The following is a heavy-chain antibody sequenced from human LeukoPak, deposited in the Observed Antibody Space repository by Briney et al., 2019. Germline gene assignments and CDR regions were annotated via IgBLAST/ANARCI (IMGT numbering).Heavy chain of an antibody. Sequence: GGSLRLSCAASGFTFRSYWMHWVRQAPGKGLVWVSRINSDGSSTNYADSVKGRFTISRDNSKKTLYLQMNSLRAEDTAVYYCASFGDCSGGSCSAFDVWGQGTMVTVPS. J-gene: IGHJ3*01. CDR1: GFTFRSYW. CDR3: ASFGDCSGGSCSAFDV. V-gene: IGHV3-74*01. CDR2: INSDGSST. D-gene: IGHD2-15*01.